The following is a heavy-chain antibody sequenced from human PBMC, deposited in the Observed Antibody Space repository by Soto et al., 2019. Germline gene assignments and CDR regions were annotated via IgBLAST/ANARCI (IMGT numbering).Heavy chain of an antibody. CDR3: ARALEQLVLYDY. V-gene: IGHV4-39*07. Sequence: SETLSLTCTVSGGSISSSSYYWGWIRQPPGKGLEWIGSIYYSGNTYYNPSLKSRVTISVDTAKNQFSLKLSSVTAADTAVYYCARALEQLVLYDYWGQGTLVTVS. D-gene: IGHD6-13*01. CDR2: IYYSGNT. J-gene: IGHJ4*02. CDR1: GGSISSSSYY.